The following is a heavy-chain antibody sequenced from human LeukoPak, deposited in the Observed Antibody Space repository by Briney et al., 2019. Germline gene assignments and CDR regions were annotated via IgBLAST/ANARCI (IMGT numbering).Heavy chain of an antibody. D-gene: IGHD2-15*01. J-gene: IGHJ3*02. CDR3: ARDPCSGDTCYSNAFDI. CDR1: GYTFTSYS. CDR2: INAGNGDT. Sequence: ASVKVSCKASGYTFTSYSIHWVRQAPGQRLEWMGWINAGNGDTQYSEKFQDRVTITRDTSASTVHMDLSSLKYEDTAVYYCARDPCSGDTCYSNAFDIWGQGTMVTVSS. V-gene: IGHV1-3*01.